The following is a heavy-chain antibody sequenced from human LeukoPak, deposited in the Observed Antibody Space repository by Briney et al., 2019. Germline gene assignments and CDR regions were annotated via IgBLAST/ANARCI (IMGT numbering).Heavy chain of an antibody. Sequence: GGSLRLSCAAPGFTFSSYAMSWVRQAPGKGLEWVSAISGSGGSTYYADSVKGWFTISRDNSKNTLYLQMNSLRAEDTAVYYCAKTWWYRYYFDYWGQGTLVTVSS. J-gene: IGHJ4*02. CDR1: GFTFSSYA. CDR2: ISGSGGST. D-gene: IGHD2-15*01. V-gene: IGHV3-23*01. CDR3: AKTWWYRYYFDY.